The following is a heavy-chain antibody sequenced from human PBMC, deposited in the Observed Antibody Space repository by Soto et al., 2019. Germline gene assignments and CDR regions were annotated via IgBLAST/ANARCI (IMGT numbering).Heavy chain of an antibody. V-gene: IGHV3-23*01. CDR1: GFSFGSYA. CDR3: ARWSYLDY. J-gene: IGHJ4*02. CDR2: ISGSDGKT. D-gene: IGHD3-3*01. Sequence: GGSLRLSCAASGFSFGSYALSWVRQAPGKGLEWVSTISGSDGKTLYADSVKGRFSISRDTSQSTLYLQMNSLRADDTAMYYCARWSYLDYWGQGTRVTVSS.